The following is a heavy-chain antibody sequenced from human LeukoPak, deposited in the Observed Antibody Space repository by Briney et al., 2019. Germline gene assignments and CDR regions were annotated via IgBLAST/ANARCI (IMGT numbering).Heavy chain of an antibody. Sequence: PGGSLRLSCAASGLTFSSYWMHWVRQPPGKGLVWVSGINSDGSSTTYADSVKGRFTISRDNAKNTVYLQMNSLRAEDTAVYYCAKEVYDSDHFDYWGQGTLVTVSS. V-gene: IGHV3-74*01. D-gene: IGHD3-22*01. CDR3: AKEVYDSDHFDY. CDR1: GLTFSSYW. CDR2: INSDGSST. J-gene: IGHJ4*02.